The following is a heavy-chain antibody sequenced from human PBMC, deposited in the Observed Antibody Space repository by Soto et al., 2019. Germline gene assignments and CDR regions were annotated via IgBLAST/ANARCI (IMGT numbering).Heavy chain of an antibody. J-gene: IGHJ4*02. CDR1: GGTFNNYA. CDR2: ILPIFGTP. CDR3: ARASMIREFISYFFDY. D-gene: IGHD3-10*01. Sequence: QVQLVQSGAEVRKPGSSVKLSCQASGGTFNNYAFVWVRQAPGQGLEWMGGILPIFGTPNYAPKFQDRVIITADESTSTAYMEPSGLRFDDTAIYFGARASMIREFISYFFDYWGQGTLVTVSS. V-gene: IGHV1-69*01.